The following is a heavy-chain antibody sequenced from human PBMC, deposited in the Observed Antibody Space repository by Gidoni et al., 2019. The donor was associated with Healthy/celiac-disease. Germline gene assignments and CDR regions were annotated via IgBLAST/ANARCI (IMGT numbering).Heavy chain of an antibody. CDR2: IIPIFGTA. D-gene: IGHD3-22*01. V-gene: IGHV1-69*06. CDR3: AAGLYDSSGYYAKPLD. Sequence: QVQLVQSGAEAKKPGSSVKVSCKASGGTFSSYAISWVRQAPGQGLEWMGGIIPIFGTANYAQTFQGRVTITADKSTSTAYMELSSLRSEATAVYYCAAGLYDSSGYYAKPLDWGQGTLVTVSS. J-gene: IGHJ4*02. CDR1: GGTFSSYA.